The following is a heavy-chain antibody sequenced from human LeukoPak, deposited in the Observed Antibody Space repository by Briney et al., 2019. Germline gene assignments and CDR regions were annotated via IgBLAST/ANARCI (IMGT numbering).Heavy chain of an antibody. CDR1: GYTFTSYY. CDR2: INPSGGST. V-gene: IGHV1-46*01. CDR3: ARVRAAQNHDSSGSDAFDI. D-gene: IGHD3-22*01. J-gene: IGHJ3*02. Sequence: ASVKVSCKASGYTFTSYYMHWVRQAPGQGLEWMGIINPSGGSTSYAQKFQGRVTMTRDTSTSTVYMELSSLRSEDTAVYYCARVRAAQNHDSSGSDAFDIWGQGTMVTVSS.